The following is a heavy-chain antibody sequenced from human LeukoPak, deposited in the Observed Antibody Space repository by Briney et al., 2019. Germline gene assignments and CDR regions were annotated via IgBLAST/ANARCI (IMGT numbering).Heavy chain of an antibody. Sequence: SGTLSHSCAVSGGSLSGYYWSWIRQPPGKGLEWVWEINHRGSTNYNPSFTSRVTISVDTSKDQFSLKLSSVTAADTAVYDGARDFHDILTGYPEEYDFDYWGQGTLVTV. CDR1: GGSLSGYY. CDR3: ARDFHDILTGYPEEYDFDY. CDR2: INHRGST. D-gene: IGHD3-9*01. J-gene: IGHJ4*02. V-gene: IGHV4-34*01.